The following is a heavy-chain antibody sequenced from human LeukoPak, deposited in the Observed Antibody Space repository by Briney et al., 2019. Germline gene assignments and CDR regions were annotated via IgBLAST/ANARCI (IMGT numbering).Heavy chain of an antibody. V-gene: IGHV3-30*02. CDR1: GFTCSSYG. D-gene: IGHD3-22*01. Sequence: GGSLRLSCAASGFTCSSYGMHCARQAPGKGLECVAFIRYDGSNKYYADSVKGRVTICRDNSKNTLYLQMSSLRAEDTAVYYCAKRSTRDSSGYYCDYWGQGTLVTVSS. CDR2: IRYDGSNK. J-gene: IGHJ4*02. CDR3: AKRSTRDSSGYYCDY.